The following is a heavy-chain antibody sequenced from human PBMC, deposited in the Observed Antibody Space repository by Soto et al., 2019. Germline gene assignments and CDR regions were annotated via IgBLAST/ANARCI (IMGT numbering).Heavy chain of an antibody. CDR3: ETCTAAAGTIDY. Sequence: ASVKVSCKVSGYTLTELSMHWVRQAPGKGLEWMGGFDPEDGETIYAQKFQGRVTMTEDTSTDTAYMELSSLRSEDTAVYYCETCTAAAGTIDYWGQGTLVTVSS. V-gene: IGHV1-24*01. J-gene: IGHJ4*02. CDR2: FDPEDGET. D-gene: IGHD6-13*01. CDR1: GYTLTELS.